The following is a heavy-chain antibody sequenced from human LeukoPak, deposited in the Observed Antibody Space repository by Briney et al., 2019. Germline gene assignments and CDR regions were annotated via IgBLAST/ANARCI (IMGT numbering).Heavy chain of an antibody. CDR3: ARAAVASPGDV. CDR1: GFTFSSYW. Sequence: GRSLRLSCAASGFTFSSYWMAWVRQTPGKGLEWVGNIKPDGSESYYVDSLKGRFTISRDNAENSVYLQMKSLRDEDTAVYYCARAAVASPGDVWGQGTTVTVSS. J-gene: IGHJ6*02. V-gene: IGHV3-7*04. D-gene: IGHD6-19*01. CDR2: IKPDGSES.